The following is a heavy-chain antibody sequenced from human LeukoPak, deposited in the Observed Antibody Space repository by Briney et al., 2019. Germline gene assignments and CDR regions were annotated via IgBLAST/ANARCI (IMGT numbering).Heavy chain of an antibody. CDR1: GGSISSGGYY. CDR3: ARSQGTGTTGAFDI. Sequence: PSQTLSLTCTVSGGSISSGGYYWSWIRQHPGKGLEWIGYIYYSGSTYYNPSLKSRVTISVDTSKNQFSLKLSSVAVADTAVYYCARSQGTGTTGAFDIWGQGTMVTVSS. D-gene: IGHD1-7*01. V-gene: IGHV4-31*03. J-gene: IGHJ3*02. CDR2: IYYSGST.